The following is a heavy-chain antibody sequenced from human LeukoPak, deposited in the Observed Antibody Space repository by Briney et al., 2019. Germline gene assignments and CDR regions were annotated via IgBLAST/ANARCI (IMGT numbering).Heavy chain of an antibody. CDR1: GYSISSSYY. CDR3: AKSNGYGLIDI. CDR2: IYHSGST. D-gene: IGHD3-10*01. Sequence: SETLSLTCTVSGYSISSSYYWGWIRQPPGKGLEWIGSIYHSGSTYFSPSLKSRVTISLDTSRNQFSLRLNSVTAADTAVYYCAKSNGYGLIDIWGQGTMVTVSS. J-gene: IGHJ3*02. V-gene: IGHV4-38-2*02.